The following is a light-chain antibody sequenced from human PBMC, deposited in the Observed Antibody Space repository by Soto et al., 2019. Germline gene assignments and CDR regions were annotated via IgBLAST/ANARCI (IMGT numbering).Light chain of an antibody. J-gene: IGLJ1*01. V-gene: IGLV1-44*01. CDR2: SNN. CDR1: RSNIGSNP. Sequence: QSVLTQPPSASGTPGQRVTISCSGSRSNIGSNPVNWYQQLPGTAPKLLIDSNNQRPSGVPDRFSGSRSGTSASLAISGLQSEDEADYYCAAWDDSLYGRVFGTGIKVTVL. CDR3: AAWDDSLYGRV.